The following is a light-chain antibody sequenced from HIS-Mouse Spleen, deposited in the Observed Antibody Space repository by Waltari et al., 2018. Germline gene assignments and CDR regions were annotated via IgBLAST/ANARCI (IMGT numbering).Light chain of an antibody. CDR3: QSYDSSLSGWV. Sequence: QSVLTQPPSVSGAPGQRVTISCTGSGSNIGAGYDVHWYQQLPGTAPKLLIYGNSNRPSGVPDRFSGSKSGTSASLAITGLQAEDEADYYCQSYDSSLSGWVFGGGTK. J-gene: IGLJ3*02. V-gene: IGLV1-40*01. CDR2: GNS. CDR1: GSNIGAGYD.